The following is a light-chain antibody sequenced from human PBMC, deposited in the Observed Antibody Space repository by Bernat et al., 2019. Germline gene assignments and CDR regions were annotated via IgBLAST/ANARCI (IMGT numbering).Light chain of an antibody. CDR1: QAINNW. CDR3: QQYKSYPLT. V-gene: IGKV1-5*03. J-gene: IGKJ4*01. CDR2: KAS. Sequence: DIQMTQSPSTLSAYVGYRVTITCRASQAINNWLAWYQQKPGKAPNFLIYKASSFQSGVASRFSGSGSGTEFTLTISSLQPDDFATYYCQQYKSYPLTFGGGTRVEIK.